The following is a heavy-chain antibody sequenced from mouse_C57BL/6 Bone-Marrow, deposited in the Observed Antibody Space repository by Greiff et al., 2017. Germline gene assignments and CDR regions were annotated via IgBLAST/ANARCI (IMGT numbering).Heavy chain of an antibody. CDR1: GYTFTGYW. Sequence: QVQLKQSGAELMKPGASVKLSCKATGYTFTGYWIEWVKQRPGHGLEWIGEICPGSGSTNYNEKFKGKATFTADTSSNTAYMQLSSLTTEDSAVEYCARNDGYLFDYWGQGTTLTVSA. D-gene: IGHD2-3*01. V-gene: IGHV1-9*01. CDR2: ICPGSGST. J-gene: IGHJ2*01. CDR3: ARNDGYLFDY.